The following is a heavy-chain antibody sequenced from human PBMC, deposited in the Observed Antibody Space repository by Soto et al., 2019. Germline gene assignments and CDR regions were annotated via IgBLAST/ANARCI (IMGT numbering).Heavy chain of an antibody. J-gene: IGHJ4*02. V-gene: IGHV3-33*01. Sequence: ESGGGVVQPGRSLRLSCAASGFTFSSYGMHWVRQAPGKGLEWVAVIWYDGSNKYYADSVKGRFTISRDNSKNTLYLQMNSLRAEDTAVYYWARESSYDYGDDETIDYWGQGTLVTVSS. CDR2: IWYDGSNK. CDR1: GFTFSSYG. D-gene: IGHD4-17*01. CDR3: ARESSYDYGDDETIDY.